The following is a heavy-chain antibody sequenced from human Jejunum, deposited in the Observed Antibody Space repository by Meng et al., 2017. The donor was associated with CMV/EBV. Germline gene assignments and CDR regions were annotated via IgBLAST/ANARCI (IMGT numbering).Heavy chain of an antibody. CDR3: AKGQYYDIFPGYFDY. CDR2: IGGSGGSA. CDR1: FRRYA. V-gene: IGHV3-23*01. J-gene: IGHJ4*02. D-gene: IGHD3-9*01. Sequence: FRRYAMVWVRPAPGKGLEWVSVIGGSGGSALYADSVKGRFTISRDTSKSTLYLQMNSLRADDTALYYCAKGQYYDIFPGYFDYWGPGTVVTVSS.